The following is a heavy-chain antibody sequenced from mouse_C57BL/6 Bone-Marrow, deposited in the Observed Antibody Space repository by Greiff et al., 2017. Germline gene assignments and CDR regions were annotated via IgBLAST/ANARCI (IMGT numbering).Heavy chain of an antibody. V-gene: IGHV1-81*01. CDR1: GYTFTSYG. CDR3: ANTPWFAY. Sequence: VQLQQSGAELARPGASVKLSCKASGYTFTSYGISWVKQRTGQGLEWIGEISPRSGNTYYNEKFKGKATLTADKSSSTAYMALRSLTSEDSAVYFCANTPWFAYWGQGTLVTVSA. D-gene: IGHD5-1-1*01. CDR2: ISPRSGNT. J-gene: IGHJ3*01.